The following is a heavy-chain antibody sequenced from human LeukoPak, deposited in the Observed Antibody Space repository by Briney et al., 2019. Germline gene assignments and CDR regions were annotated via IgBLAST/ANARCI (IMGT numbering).Heavy chain of an antibody. CDR3: ARDPEVGATASFDY. J-gene: IGHJ4*02. CDR2: ISSSSNYI. V-gene: IGHV3-21*01. D-gene: IGHD1-26*01. Sequence: PGGSLRLSCAASGFTFSSYSMNWVRQAPGKGLEWVSSISSSSNYISYADSVKGRFTISRGNAKNSLYLQMNSLRVEDTAVYYCARDPEVGATASFDYWGQGTLVTVSS. CDR1: GFTFSSYS.